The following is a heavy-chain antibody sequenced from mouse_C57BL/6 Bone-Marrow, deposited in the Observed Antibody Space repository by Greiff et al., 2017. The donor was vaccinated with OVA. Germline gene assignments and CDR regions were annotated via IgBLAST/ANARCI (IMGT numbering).Heavy chain of an antibody. CDR1: GYAFSSSW. Sequence: QVQLQQSGPELVKPGASVKISCKASGYAFSSSWMNWVKQRPGKGLEWIGRIYPGDGDTNYNGKFKGKATLTAAKSSSTAYMQLSSLTSEDSAVYFCARYGTTVVATGWTRAMDYWGQGTSVTVSS. CDR2: IYPGDGDT. CDR3: ARYGTTVVATGWTRAMDY. J-gene: IGHJ4*01. D-gene: IGHD1-1*01. V-gene: IGHV1-82*01.